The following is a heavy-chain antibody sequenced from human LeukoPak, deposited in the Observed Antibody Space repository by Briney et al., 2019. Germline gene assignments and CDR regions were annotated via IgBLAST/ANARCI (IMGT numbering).Heavy chain of an antibody. D-gene: IGHD5-18*01. Sequence: ASVKVSCKASGYTFTGYYMHWVRQAPGQGLEWMGWINPNSGGTNYAQKFQGRVTMTRDTSISTAYMELSRLRSDDTAVYYCAREAGYSYGYVTDYWGQGTLVTVSS. V-gene: IGHV1-2*02. CDR2: INPNSGGT. CDR3: AREAGYSYGYVTDY. CDR1: GYTFTGYY. J-gene: IGHJ4*02.